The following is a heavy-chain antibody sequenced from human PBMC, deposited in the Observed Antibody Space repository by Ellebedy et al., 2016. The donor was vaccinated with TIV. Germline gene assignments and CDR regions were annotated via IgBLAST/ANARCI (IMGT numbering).Heavy chain of an antibody. D-gene: IGHD5-18*01. V-gene: IGHV3-23*01. CDR3: AKEPKIHAGPWYFDL. CDR1: GFTFSSYA. Sequence: PGGSLRLSCVASGFTFSSYAMCWVRQAPGKGLEWVSTISDSGGNTYFPDSVKGRFTISRDNSRNTVYLQMNSLRPEDTALYYCAKEPKIHAGPWYFDLWGRGTLVTVSS. CDR2: ISDSGGNT. J-gene: IGHJ2*01.